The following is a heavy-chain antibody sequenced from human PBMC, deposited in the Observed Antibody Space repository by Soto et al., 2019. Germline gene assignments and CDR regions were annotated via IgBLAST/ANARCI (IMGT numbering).Heavy chain of an antibody. CDR2: IWYDGSNK. J-gene: IGHJ4*02. CDR1: GFTFSSYG. V-gene: IGHV3-33*01. D-gene: IGHD5-18*01. CDR3: ARDHDHVDTAMVAY. Sequence: GGSLRLSCAASGFTFSSYGMHWVRQAPGKGLEWVAVIWYDGSNKYYADSVKGRFTISRDNSKNTLYLQMNSLRAEDTAVYYCARDHDHVDTAMVAYWGQGTLVTVSS.